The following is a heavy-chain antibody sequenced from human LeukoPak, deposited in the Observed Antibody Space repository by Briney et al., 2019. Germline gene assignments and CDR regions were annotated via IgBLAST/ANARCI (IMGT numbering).Heavy chain of an antibody. CDR2: IIPIFGTA. CDR1: GGTFSSYA. CDR3: ASTTATNEVDY. D-gene: IGHD4-17*01. Sequence: ASVKVSCKASGGTFSSYAISWVRQAPGQGLEWMGRIIPIFGTANYAQKFQGRVTITADKSTSTAYMELSSLRSEDTAVYYCASTTATNEVDYRGQGTLVTVSS. J-gene: IGHJ4*02. V-gene: IGHV1-69*06.